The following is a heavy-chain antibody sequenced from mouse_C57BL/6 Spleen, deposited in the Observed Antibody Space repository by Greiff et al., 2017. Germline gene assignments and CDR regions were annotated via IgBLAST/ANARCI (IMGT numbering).Heavy chain of an antibody. V-gene: IGHV1-80*01. Sequence: VQLQQSGAELVEPGASVKISCKASGYAFSSYWMNWVKQRPGKGLEWIGQIYPGDGDTNYNGKFKGKATLTADKSSSTAYMQLSSLTSEDSAVYFCARFDGYYYFDYWGQGTTLTVSS. CDR2: IYPGDGDT. CDR1: GYAFSSYW. J-gene: IGHJ2*01. CDR3: ARFDGYYYFDY. D-gene: IGHD2-3*01.